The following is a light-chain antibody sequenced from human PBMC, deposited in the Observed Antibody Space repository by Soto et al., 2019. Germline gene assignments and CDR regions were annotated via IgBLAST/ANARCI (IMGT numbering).Light chain of an antibody. CDR2: DAS. CDR3: QQRSSWPWT. CDR1: QSVGSS. Sequence: EILLTQSPATLSLSPGERATLSCRASQSVGSSLAWYQQKPGQAPRLLTYDASNRATGIPGRFSGSGSGTDFTLNISNLEPEEFAVYYYQQRSSWPWTFGQGAKVEIK. J-gene: IGKJ1*01. V-gene: IGKV3-11*01.